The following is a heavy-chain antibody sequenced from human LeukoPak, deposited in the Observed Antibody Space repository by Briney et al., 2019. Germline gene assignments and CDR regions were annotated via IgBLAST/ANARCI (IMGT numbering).Heavy chain of an antibody. CDR2: INSDGSST. CDR1: GFTFSSYW. V-gene: IGHV3-74*01. CDR3: ARDPSGSYADY. D-gene: IGHD1-26*01. Sequence: PGGSLRLSCAASGFTFSSYWMHWVRHAPGKGLVWVSRINSDGSSTSYADSVKGRFTISRDNAKNTLYLQMNSLRAEDTAVYYCARDPSGSYADYWGQGTLVTVSS. J-gene: IGHJ4*02.